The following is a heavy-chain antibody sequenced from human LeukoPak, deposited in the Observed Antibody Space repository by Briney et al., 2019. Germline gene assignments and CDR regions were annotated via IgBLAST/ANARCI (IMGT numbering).Heavy chain of an antibody. D-gene: IGHD1-1*01. CDR1: GGSISSGGYS. CDR2: IYHSGST. J-gene: IGHJ3*02. Sequence: SETLSLTCAVSGGSISSGGYSWSWIRQPPGKGLEWIGYIYHSGSTYYNPSLKSRVTISVDRSKNQFSLKLSSVTAADTAVYYCARGYAIDAFDIRGQGTMVTVSS. CDR3: ARGYAIDAFDI. V-gene: IGHV4-30-2*01.